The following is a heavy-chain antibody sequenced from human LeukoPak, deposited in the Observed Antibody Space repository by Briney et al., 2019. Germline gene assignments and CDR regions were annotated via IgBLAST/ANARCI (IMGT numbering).Heavy chain of an antibody. CDR1: GFTFSTYV. J-gene: IGHJ4*02. V-gene: IGHV3-23*01. D-gene: IGHD1-1*01. Sequence: GGSLRLFCAASGFTFSTYVMSCVRQAPGKGLEWVSAISGSGGSTYYADSVKGRFTISRDNSKNTLYLQMNSLGADDTAVYYCAKGNWRYFDYWGQGTLVTVSS. CDR2: ISGSGGST. CDR3: AKGNWRYFDY.